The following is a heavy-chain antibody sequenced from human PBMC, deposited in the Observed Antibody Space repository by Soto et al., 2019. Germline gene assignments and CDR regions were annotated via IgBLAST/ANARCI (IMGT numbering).Heavy chain of an antibody. CDR3: ARSGVATKQSYYYYGMDV. V-gene: IGHV5-51*01. Sequence: GESLKISCKGSGYSFTSYWIGWVRQMPGKGLEWMGIIYPGDSDTRYSPSFQGQVTISADKSISTAYLQWSSLKASDTAMYYCARSGVATKQSYYYYGMDVWGQGTMVTVSS. CDR1: GYSFTSYW. D-gene: IGHD5-12*01. J-gene: IGHJ6*02. CDR2: IYPGDSDT.